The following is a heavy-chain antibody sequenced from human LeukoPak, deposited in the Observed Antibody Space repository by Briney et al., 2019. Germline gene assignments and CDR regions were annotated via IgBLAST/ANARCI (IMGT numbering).Heavy chain of an antibody. CDR3: ARDLDEYCSSTSCHPSYYYYYMDV. Sequence: GGSLRPSCAASGFTFSDYYMSWIRQAPGKGLEWVSYISSSGSTIYYADSVKGRFTISRDNAKNSLYLQMNSLRAEDTAVYYCARDLDEYCSSTSCHPSYYYYYMDVWGKGTTVTVSS. J-gene: IGHJ6*03. V-gene: IGHV3-11*01. CDR1: GFTFSDYY. CDR2: ISSSGSTI. D-gene: IGHD2-2*01.